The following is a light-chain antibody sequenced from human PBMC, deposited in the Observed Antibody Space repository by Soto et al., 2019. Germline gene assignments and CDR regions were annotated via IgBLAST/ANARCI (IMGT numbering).Light chain of an antibody. CDR2: EVN. Sequence: QSALTQPASVSGSPGQSITTSCTGTNSDIGYYDYVSWYQHHSGKAPKLIIYEVNNRPSGVSNRFSGSKSVNTASLTISGLQAEDEADYYCSSHSSSSAYYVFGTGTKVTVL. J-gene: IGLJ1*01. CDR3: SSHSSSSAYYV. CDR1: NSDIGYYDY. V-gene: IGLV2-14*01.